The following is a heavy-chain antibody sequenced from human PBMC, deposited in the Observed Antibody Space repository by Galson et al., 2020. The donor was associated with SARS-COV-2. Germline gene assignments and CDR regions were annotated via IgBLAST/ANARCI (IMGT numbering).Heavy chain of an antibody. CDR3: AREIAGDVGGYFDY. CDR2: IAGSGST. V-gene: IGHV4-59*01. CDR1: SDSMNSYY. D-gene: IGHD3-16*01. Sequence: ETSETLSLTCTVSSDSMNSYYWSWIRQPPGKGLEWIGYIAGSGSTKYNPSLKSRVTTSIDTSKKQFSLKMSSVTAADTAVYYCAREIAGDVGGYFDYWGQGALVTVSS. J-gene: IGHJ4*02.